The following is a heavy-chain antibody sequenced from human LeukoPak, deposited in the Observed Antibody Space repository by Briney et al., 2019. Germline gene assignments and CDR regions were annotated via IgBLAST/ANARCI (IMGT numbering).Heavy chain of an antibody. CDR1: DGSLSGYY. CDR3: ARVVAHFDY. Sequence: SETLSLTCAVYDGSLSGYYWTWIRQPPGKGLEWIGEIDHSGNTNYNPSLKSRVTISVDTSKNQFSLNLSSVTAADTAVYYCARVVAHFDYWGQGTLVTVSS. J-gene: IGHJ4*02. V-gene: IGHV4-34*01. CDR2: IDHSGNT. D-gene: IGHD2-15*01.